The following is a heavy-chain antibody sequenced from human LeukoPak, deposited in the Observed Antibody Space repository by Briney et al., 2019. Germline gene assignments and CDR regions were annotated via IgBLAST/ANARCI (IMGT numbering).Heavy chain of an antibody. CDR1: GFTFSSYA. V-gene: IGHV3-23*01. J-gene: IGHJ6*02. CDR2: ISGSGGST. D-gene: IGHD4-11*01. Sequence: GGSLRLSCAASGFTFSSYAMSWVRQAPGKGLEWVSAISGSGGSTYYADSVKGRFTISRDNSKNTLYLQMNSLRAEDTAVYYCAKGSRDYSNFVNYYGMDVWGQGTTVTVSS. CDR3: AKGSRDYSNFVNYYGMDV.